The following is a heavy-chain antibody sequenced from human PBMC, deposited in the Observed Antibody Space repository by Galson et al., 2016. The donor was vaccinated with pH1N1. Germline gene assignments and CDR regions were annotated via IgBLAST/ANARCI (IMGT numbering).Heavy chain of an antibody. Sequence: SLRLSCAASGFTFSSYAMSWVRQAPGKGLEWVSDISDSGDSTYYADSVKGRFSISRDSSTNTLYLQMNSLRGEDTAVYYCAKREKKGGTTSCYPYWGQGTLVTVSS. CDR3: AKREKKGGTTSCYPY. CDR1: GFTFSSYA. V-gene: IGHV3-23*01. CDR2: ISDSGDST. J-gene: IGHJ4*02. D-gene: IGHD2-2*01.